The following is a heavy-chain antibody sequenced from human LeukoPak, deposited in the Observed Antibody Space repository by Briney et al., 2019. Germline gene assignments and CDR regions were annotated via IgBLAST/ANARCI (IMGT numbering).Heavy chain of an antibody. CDR1: GYTFTGYY. D-gene: IGHD3-22*01. Sequence: GASVKVSCKASGYTFTGYYMHWVRQAPGQGREWMGWINPNSGGTNYAQNFQGRVTMNRDTSISTAYMELTRLRSDDTAVYYCARGRRAYDSSGYTRYWGQGTLVTVSS. V-gene: IGHV1-2*02. CDR2: INPNSGGT. CDR3: ARGRRAYDSSGYTRY. J-gene: IGHJ4*02.